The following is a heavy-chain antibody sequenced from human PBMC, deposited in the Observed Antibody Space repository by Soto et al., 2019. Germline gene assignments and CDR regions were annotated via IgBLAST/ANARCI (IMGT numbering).Heavy chain of an antibody. J-gene: IGHJ4*02. CDR3: ARVQVRGVIIGFDY. Sequence: SETLSLTCTVSGGAISSGGYYWSWIRQHPGKGLEWIGYIYYSGSTYYNPSLKSRVTISVDTSKNQFSLKLSSVTAADTAVYYCARVQVRGVIIGFDYWGQGTLVTVSS. D-gene: IGHD3-10*01. V-gene: IGHV4-31*03. CDR1: GGAISSGGYY. CDR2: IYYSGST.